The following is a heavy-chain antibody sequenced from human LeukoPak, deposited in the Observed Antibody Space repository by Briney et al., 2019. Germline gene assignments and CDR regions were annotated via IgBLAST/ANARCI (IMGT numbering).Heavy chain of an antibody. CDR1: GYSFTDYF. Sequence: ASVKVSCKASGYSFTDYFMHWVRQAPGQGLEWMGWINPNTGDTNYAQQFQGRVTMTRDTSISTAYMELSSLRSEDTAVYYCARGIRSSGYLGYYYYYMDVWGKGTTVTISS. J-gene: IGHJ6*03. CDR3: ARGIRSSGYLGYYYYYMDV. V-gene: IGHV1-2*02. CDR2: INPNTGDT. D-gene: IGHD3-22*01.